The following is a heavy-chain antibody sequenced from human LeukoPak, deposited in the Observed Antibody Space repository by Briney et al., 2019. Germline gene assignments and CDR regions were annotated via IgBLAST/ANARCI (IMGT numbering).Heavy chain of an antibody. CDR2: ISGLSDST. D-gene: IGHD6-6*01. CDR3: VRDLPSTAARRVSPFDH. J-gene: IGHJ4*02. V-gene: IGHV3-23*01. Sequence: GGSLRLSCVASGFTFSNHAMSWVRQAPGKGLEWVSTISGLSDSTYYADSVKGQITISRDNSKNTLYLQMSSLRAEDTAIYYCVRDLPSTAARRVSPFDHWGQGTLVTVSS. CDR1: GFTFSNHA.